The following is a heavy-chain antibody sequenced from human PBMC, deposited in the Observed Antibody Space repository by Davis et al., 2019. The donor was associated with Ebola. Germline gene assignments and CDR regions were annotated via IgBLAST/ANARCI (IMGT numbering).Heavy chain of an antibody. J-gene: IGHJ4*02. D-gene: IGHD3-3*01. Sequence: LSLTCAASGFTFSSYAMSWVRQAPGKGLEWVGRIKSKTDGGTTDYAAPVKGRFTISRDDSKNTLYLQMNSLKTEDTAVYYCTRETPGIFGVVIIGEGFDYWGQGTLVTVSS. CDR2: IKSKTDGGTT. V-gene: IGHV3-15*01. CDR1: GFTFSSYA. CDR3: TRETPGIFGVVIIGEGFDY.